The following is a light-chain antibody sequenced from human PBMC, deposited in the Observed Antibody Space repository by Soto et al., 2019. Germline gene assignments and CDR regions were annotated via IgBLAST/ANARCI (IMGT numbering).Light chain of an antibody. CDR2: AAS. CDR3: LQNHNYPLT. CDR1: QGIRND. J-gene: IGKJ4*01. Sequence: AIKMTQSPSSLSASVGDRVTITCRASQGIRNDLAWYQQKPGKAPKLLISAASNLQSGVPSRFSGSGSGTDFTLTINSLQPEDFATYYCLQNHNYPLTFGGGTKVEIK. V-gene: IGKV1-6*01.